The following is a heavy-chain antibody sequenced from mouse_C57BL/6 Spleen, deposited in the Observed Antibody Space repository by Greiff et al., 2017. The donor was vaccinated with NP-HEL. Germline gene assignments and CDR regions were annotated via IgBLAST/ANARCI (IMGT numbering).Heavy chain of an antibody. CDR1: GYTFTDYY. D-gene: IGHD4-1*01. J-gene: IGHJ2*01. Sequence: VQLQQSGPELVKPGASVKISCKASGYTFTDYYMNWVKQSHGKSLEWIGDINPNNGGTSYNQKFKGKATLTVDKSSSTAYMELRSLTSEDSAVYYCARGPNWYYFDYWGQGTTLTVSS. V-gene: IGHV1-26*01. CDR3: ARGPNWYYFDY. CDR2: INPNNGGT.